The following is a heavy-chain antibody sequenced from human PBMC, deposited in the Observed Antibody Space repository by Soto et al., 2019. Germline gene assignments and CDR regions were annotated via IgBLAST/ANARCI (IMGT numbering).Heavy chain of an antibody. CDR3: ARGRYFDASGGCANY. J-gene: IGHJ4*02. V-gene: IGHV3-23*01. CDR1: GFMFDNYA. CDR2: ISGSGHAT. D-gene: IGHD5-12*01. Sequence: EMRLLESGGGSVSPGASARLSCLTSGFMFDNYAMSWVRQSPARGLEWVAAISGSGHATYYTQSVRGRVTISRDKSKKAVFLQMNNLRTEDTAIYYCARGRYFDASGGCANYWGLGTLVTVSP.